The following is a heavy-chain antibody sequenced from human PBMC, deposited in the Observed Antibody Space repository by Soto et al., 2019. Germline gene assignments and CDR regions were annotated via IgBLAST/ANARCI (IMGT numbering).Heavy chain of an antibody. CDR2: ISGGGGTI. CDR3: ASLKRPLPPPSCSDP. J-gene: IGHJ5*02. V-gene: IGHV3-23*01. CDR1: GFTFSTYA. D-gene: IGHD1-26*01. Sequence: GGSLRLSCVSSGFTFSTYAMTWVRQAPGKGLEWVSCISGGGGTIYYADSVKGRFTISRDNSKNTVYRHSKSLRAENRSLYYCASLKRPLPPPSCSDPRGPGILATVPS.